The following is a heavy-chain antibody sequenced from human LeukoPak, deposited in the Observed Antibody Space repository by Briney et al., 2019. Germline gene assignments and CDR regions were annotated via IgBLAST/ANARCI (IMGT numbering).Heavy chain of an antibody. V-gene: IGHV4-4*07. D-gene: IGHD6-13*01. J-gene: IGHJ3*02. CDR2: IYSSGDT. Sequence: SETLSLTCTVSGGSISPGYYWSWVRQPAGKELQWIGRIYSSGDTHYNPSFQSRVTTSVDTSKNQFSLNLSSVTAADTAVYYCARDNIPAHINDAFDIWGQGRMVTVSA. CDR3: ARDNIPAHINDAFDI. CDR1: GGSISPGYY.